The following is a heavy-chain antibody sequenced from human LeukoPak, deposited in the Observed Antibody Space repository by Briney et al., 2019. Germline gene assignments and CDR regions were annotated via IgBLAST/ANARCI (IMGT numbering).Heavy chain of an antibody. Sequence: SETLSLTCTVSGGSISSYYWSWIRQPAGRGLEWIGRIQTSGSTNYNPSLKSRVTMSVDTSKNKFSLKVNSVTAADTAVYYCAREGTAGTNLNWFDPWGQGTLVTVSS. D-gene: IGHD1-1*01. V-gene: IGHV4-4*07. CDR1: GGSISSYY. J-gene: IGHJ5*02. CDR3: AREGTAGTNLNWFDP. CDR2: IQTSGST.